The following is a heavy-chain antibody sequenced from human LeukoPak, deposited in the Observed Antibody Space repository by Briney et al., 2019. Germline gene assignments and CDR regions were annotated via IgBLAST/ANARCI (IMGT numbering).Heavy chain of an antibody. CDR1: GGSISGYH. CDR2: IYYKGIT. D-gene: IGHD2-21*02. Sequence: PSETLSLTCVVSGGSISGYHWSWIRQPPGKGLEWIGYIYYKGITNYNPSLKSRVTISLDTSKSQFSLNLSSVTAADTAVYYCARLVAVTGTVGYFDPWGQGAVVTVSS. V-gene: IGHV4-59*08. J-gene: IGHJ5*02. CDR3: ARLVAVTGTVGYFDP.